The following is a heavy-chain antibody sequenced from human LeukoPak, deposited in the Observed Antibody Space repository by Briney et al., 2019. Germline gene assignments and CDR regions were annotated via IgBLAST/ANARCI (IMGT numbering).Heavy chain of an antibody. D-gene: IGHD3-22*01. V-gene: IGHV3-23*01. J-gene: IGHJ4*02. CDR2: ISGSGDYT. Sequence: GGSLRLSCVASGFTFSSYAMSWVRQAPGKGLEWVSAISGSGDYTYYADSVKGRFTISRDNSKNTLYLQMNSLRAEDTAVYYCARDKHDSSGYPLDYWGQGTLVTVSS. CDR3: ARDKHDSSGYPLDY. CDR1: GFTFSSYA.